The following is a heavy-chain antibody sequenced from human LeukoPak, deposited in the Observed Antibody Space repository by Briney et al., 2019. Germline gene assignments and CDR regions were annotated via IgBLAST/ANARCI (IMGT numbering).Heavy chain of an antibody. Sequence: GGSLRLSCAASGFTFSDYYMSWIRQAPGKGLEWVSYISSSGSTIYYADSVKGRFTISRDNAKNSLYLQMNSLRAEDTAVYYCARDLMVRGVISKPFDYWGQGTLVTVSS. CDR2: ISSSGSTI. D-gene: IGHD3-10*01. V-gene: IGHV3-11*04. CDR3: ARDLMVRGVISKPFDY. CDR1: GFTFSDYY. J-gene: IGHJ4*02.